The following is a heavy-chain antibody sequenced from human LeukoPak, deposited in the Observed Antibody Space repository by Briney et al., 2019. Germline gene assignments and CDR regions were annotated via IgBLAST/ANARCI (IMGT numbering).Heavy chain of an antibody. CDR1: EFTFSSYA. D-gene: IGHD3-10*01. CDR3: AKDGTMVRGVRDYFDY. CDR2: ISGSGGST. V-gene: IGHV3-23*01. J-gene: IGHJ4*02. Sequence: GGSLRLSCAAYEFTFSSYAMSWVRQAPGKGLEWVSVISGSGGSTYYADSVKGRFTISRDNSKNTLYLQMNSLRAEDTAVYYCAKDGTMVRGVRDYFDYWGQGTLVTVSS.